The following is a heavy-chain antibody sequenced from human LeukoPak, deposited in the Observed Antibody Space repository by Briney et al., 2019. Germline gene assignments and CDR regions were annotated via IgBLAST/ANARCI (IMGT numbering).Heavy chain of an antibody. Sequence: PSETLSLTCTVSGGSISSSTYYWGWIRQPPGKGLEWIGSIYYSGSTYYNPSLKSRVTISIDTSKNQFSLKLSSVTAADTAVYYCAKAALRYSSVWHGYGMDVWGQGTTVTVSS. J-gene: IGHJ6*02. V-gene: IGHV4-39*07. CDR2: IYYSGST. D-gene: IGHD6-19*01. CDR1: GGSISSSTYY. CDR3: AKAALRYSSVWHGYGMDV.